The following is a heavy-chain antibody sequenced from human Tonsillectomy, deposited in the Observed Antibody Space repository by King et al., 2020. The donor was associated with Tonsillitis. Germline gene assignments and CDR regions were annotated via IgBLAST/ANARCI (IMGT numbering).Heavy chain of an antibody. D-gene: IGHD3-22*01. Sequence: VQLQESGPGLVKPSETLSLTCTVSGGSISSYYWSWIRQPPGKGLEWIGYIYYSGSTNYNPSLKSRVTISVDTSKNQFSLKLSSVTAADTAVYYCARQTQDYYDSNGYYIWFDPWGQGTLVTVSS. CDR3: ARQTQDYYDSNGYYIWFDP. CDR2: IYYSGST. V-gene: IGHV4-59*08. CDR1: GGSISSYY. J-gene: IGHJ5*02.